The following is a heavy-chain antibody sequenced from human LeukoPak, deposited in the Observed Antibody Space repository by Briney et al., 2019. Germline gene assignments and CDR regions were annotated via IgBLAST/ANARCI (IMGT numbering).Heavy chain of an antibody. CDR1: GFTFSSYS. V-gene: IGHV3-21*01. CDR2: ISSSSSYI. J-gene: IGHJ3*02. CDR3: ARDPPRYYYDSSGYEDAFDI. D-gene: IGHD3-22*01. Sequence: GGSLRLSCAASGFTFSSYSMNWVRQAPGKGLEWVSSISSSSSYIYYADSVKGRFTISRDNAKNSLYLQMNSLRAEDTAVYYCARDPPRYYYDSSGYEDAFDIWGQGTTVTVSS.